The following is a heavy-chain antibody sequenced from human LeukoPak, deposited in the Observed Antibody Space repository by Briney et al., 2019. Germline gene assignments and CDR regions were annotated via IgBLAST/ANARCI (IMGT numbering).Heavy chain of an antibody. CDR2: ISAYNGNT. J-gene: IGHJ6*02. CDR1: GYTFTSYG. D-gene: IGHD2-15*01. CDR3: ARDSIRYCSGGSRPYYYYGMDV. V-gene: IGHV1-18*01. Sequence: ASVKVSCKASGYTFTSYGISWVRQAPGQGLEWMGWISAYNGNTNYAQKLQGRVTMTTDTSTSTAYMELRSLRSDDTAVYYCARDSIRYCSGGSRPYYYYGMDVWGQGTTVTVSS.